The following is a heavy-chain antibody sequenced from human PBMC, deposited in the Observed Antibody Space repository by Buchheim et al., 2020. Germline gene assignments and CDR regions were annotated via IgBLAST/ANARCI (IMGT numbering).Heavy chain of an antibody. CDR1: GFSFISYW. CDR3: VRHLAADDAFEI. J-gene: IGHJ3*02. CDR2: IHPSDSDA. D-gene: IGHD6-13*01. Sequence: EVQLVQSGAEVKKPGESLRISCKGSGFSFISYWIGWVRQTPGKGLEWMGIIHPSDSDARYSPSFQGQVNFSADKSVSTAYFQWSSLRAADTAIYYCVRHLAADDAFEIWGQGT. V-gene: IGHV5-51*01.